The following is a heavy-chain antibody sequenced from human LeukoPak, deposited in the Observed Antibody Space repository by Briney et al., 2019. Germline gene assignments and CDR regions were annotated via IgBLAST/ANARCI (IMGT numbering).Heavy chain of an antibody. CDR2: ISYDGSNK. CDR1: GFTFSSYA. Sequence: GGSLRLSCAASGFTFSSYAMHWVRQAPGKGLEWVAVISYDGSNKYYADSVKGRFTISRDNSKNSLYLQMNSLSAEDTAVYYCARDGTTVTTGGWFDPWGQGTLVTVSS. D-gene: IGHD4-11*01. J-gene: IGHJ5*02. CDR3: ARDGTTVTTGGWFDP. V-gene: IGHV3-30-3*01.